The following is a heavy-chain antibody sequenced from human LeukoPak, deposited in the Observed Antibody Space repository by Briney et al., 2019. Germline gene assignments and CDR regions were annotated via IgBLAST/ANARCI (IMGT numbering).Heavy chain of an antibody. CDR1: GGSISSSSYY. V-gene: IGHV4-39*07. CDR3: ARGIVVVTATPFDY. D-gene: IGHD2-21*02. CDR2: IYYSGST. J-gene: IGHJ4*02. Sequence: SETLSLTCTVSGGSISSSSYYWGWIRQPPGKGLEWIVSIYYSGSTYYNPSLKSRVTISVDTSKNQFSLKLSSVTAADTAVYYCARGIVVVTATPFDYWGQGTLVTVSS.